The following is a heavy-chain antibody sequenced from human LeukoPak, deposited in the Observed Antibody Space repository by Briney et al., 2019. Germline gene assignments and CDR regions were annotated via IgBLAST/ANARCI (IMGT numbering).Heavy chain of an antibody. J-gene: IGHJ6*03. Sequence: GGSLRLSCAASGFIFSDHYMDWVRQAPGKGLEWVGRSRNKAKGFTTEYVASVKGRFTVSRDDSQNSLYLQMNNLKTEDTAIYYCARSRTSSDYYYYMDVWGKGTSVTVSS. CDR3: ARSRTSSDYYYYMDV. D-gene: IGHD6-6*01. CDR1: GFIFSDHY. V-gene: IGHV3-72*01. CDR2: SRNKAKGFTT.